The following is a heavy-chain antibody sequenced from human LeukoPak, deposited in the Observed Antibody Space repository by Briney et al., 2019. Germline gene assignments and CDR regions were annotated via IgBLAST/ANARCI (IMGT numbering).Heavy chain of an antibody. CDR3: ARGPRVVFGVVILLNWFDP. D-gene: IGHD3-3*01. J-gene: IGHJ5*02. V-gene: IGHV1-2*02. CDR1: GYTFTGYY. Sequence: ASVKVSCKASGYTFTGYYMHWVRQAPGQGLEWMGWINPNSGGTNYAQKFQGRVTMTRDTSISTAYMELSRLRSDDTAVYYRARGPRVVFGVVILLNWFDPWGQGTLVTVSS. CDR2: INPNSGGT.